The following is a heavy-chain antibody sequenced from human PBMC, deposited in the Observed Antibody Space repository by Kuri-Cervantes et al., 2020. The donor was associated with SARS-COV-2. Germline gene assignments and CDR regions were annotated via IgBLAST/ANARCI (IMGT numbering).Heavy chain of an antibody. J-gene: IGHJ3*02. D-gene: IGHD4-17*01. V-gene: IGHV4-59*08. CDR1: GGSISSHY. CDR3: ARHDYGEGRVAFDI. CDR2: IYHSGGT. Sequence: SETLSLTCTVSGGSISSHYWSWIRQPPGKGLGWIGSIYHSGGTYYNPSLKSRVTISVDTSKNQFSLKLSSVTAADTAVDYCARHDYGEGRVAFDIWGQGTLVTVSS.